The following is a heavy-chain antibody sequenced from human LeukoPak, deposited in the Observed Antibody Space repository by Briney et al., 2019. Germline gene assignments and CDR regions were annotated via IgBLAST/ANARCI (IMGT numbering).Heavy chain of an antibody. J-gene: IGHJ4*02. D-gene: IGHD1-26*01. V-gene: IGHV3-21*01. CDR1: GFTFSSYS. CDR2: ISSSSSYI. CDR3: ARAADARYSGSWY. Sequence: TGGSLRLSCAASGFTFSSYSMNWVRQAPGKGLEWVSSISSSSSYIYYADSVKGRFTISRDNAKNSLYLQVNSLRAEDTAVYYCARAADARYSGSWYWGQGTLVTVSS.